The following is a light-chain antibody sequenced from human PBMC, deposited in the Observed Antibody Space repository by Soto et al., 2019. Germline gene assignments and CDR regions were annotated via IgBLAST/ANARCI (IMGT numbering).Light chain of an antibody. CDR3: SSYTHSSTS. CDR2: EVS. J-gene: IGLJ1*01. CDR1: NSDVGGHNY. Sequence: QSALTQPASVSGSPGQSITISCTGTNSDVGGHNYVSWYQQHPGKAPKLLIYEVSNRPSGVSNRFSGSKSGNTASLTISGLQPEDEADYYCSSYTHSSTSFGTGTKLTVL. V-gene: IGLV2-14*01.